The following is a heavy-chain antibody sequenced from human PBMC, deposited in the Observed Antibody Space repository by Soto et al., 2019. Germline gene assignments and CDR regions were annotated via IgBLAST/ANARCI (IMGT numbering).Heavy chain of an antibody. V-gene: IGHV1-18*01. CDR1: GYTFSNYA. CDR2: ISLYSDGT. J-gene: IGHJ5*02. Sequence: ASVKVSCKTSGYTFSNYAITWVRQAPGQPLEWLGWISLYSDGTNYAQKFQGRVSMTTDTSTTTAYMELRSLRSDDTAVYYCARVVPGAEAWFGDWGQVPLVPVCS. CDR3: ARVVPGAEAWFGD. D-gene: IGHD2-2*01.